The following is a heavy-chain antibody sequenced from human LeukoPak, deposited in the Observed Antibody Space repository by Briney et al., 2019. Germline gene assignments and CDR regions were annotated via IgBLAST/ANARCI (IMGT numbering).Heavy chain of an antibody. D-gene: IGHD3/OR15-3a*01. Sequence: GGSLRLSCAASGFTFSSYAMSWVRQAPGKGLERVSAISGSGGSTYYAGSVKGRFTISRDNSKNTLYLQMNSLRVEDTAIYYCAKDGRGLPDSWGQGTLVTVSS. CDR3: AKDGRGLPDS. J-gene: IGHJ5*01. CDR1: GFTFSSYA. V-gene: IGHV3-23*01. CDR2: ISGSGGST.